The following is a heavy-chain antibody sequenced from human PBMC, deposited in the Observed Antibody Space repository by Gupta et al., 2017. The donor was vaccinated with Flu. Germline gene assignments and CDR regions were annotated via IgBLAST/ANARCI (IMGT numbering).Heavy chain of an antibody. CDR3: AREMAHSSAYDY. J-gene: IGHJ4*02. V-gene: IGHV3-74*01. Sequence: WMFWVRQAPGKGLVWVSRIGSDGSRTAYADSVKGRFTISRDNAKNTLYLQMNSLRAEDTDVYYCAREMAHSSAYDYWDQGTLLTVSS. CDR1: W. CDR2: IGSDGSRT. D-gene: IGHD6-19*01.